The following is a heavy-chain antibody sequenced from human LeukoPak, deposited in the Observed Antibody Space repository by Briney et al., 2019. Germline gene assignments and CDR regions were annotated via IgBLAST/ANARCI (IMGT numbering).Heavy chain of an antibody. CDR2: MNPNSGNT. D-gene: IGHD3-22*01. CDR1: GYTFTNYG. V-gene: IGHV1-8*02. J-gene: IGHJ3*02. Sequence: GASVKVSCKASGYTFTNYGISWVRQAPGQGLEWMGWMNPNSGNTGYAQKFQGRVTMTRNTSISTAYMELSSLRSEDTAVYYCARYDSSGSRPFDIWGQGTMVTVSS. CDR3: ARYDSSGSRPFDI.